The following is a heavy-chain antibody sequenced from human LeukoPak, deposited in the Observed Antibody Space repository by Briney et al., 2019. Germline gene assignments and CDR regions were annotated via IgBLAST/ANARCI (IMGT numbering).Heavy chain of an antibody. CDR1: GNSISSGDNY. CDR2: IYTSGST. D-gene: IGHD3-10*01. V-gene: IGHV4-61*02. Sequence: SETLSLTCTVSGNSISSGDNYWSWIRQPAGKGREWIGRIYTSGSTNYDPSLKSRVTISVDTSKNQFSLKLSSVTAADTAVYYCARYYGSGSDPMDVWGKGTTVTISS. J-gene: IGHJ6*03. CDR3: ARYYGSGSDPMDV.